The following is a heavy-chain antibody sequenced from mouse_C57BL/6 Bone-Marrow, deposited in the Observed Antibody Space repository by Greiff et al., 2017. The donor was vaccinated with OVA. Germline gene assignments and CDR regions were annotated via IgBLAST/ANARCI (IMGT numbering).Heavy chain of an antibody. CDR2: IDPSDSET. CDR3: AMPHYYGSSLYARDY. D-gene: IGHD1-1*01. Sequence: QVQLQQPGAELVRPGSSVKLSCKASGYTFTSYWMHWVKQRPIQGLEWIGNIDPSDSETPYTQKFKDKATLTVDKSSSTAYMQLSSLTSEDSAVYYCAMPHYYGSSLYARDYWGQGTSVTVSS. J-gene: IGHJ4*01. V-gene: IGHV1-52*01. CDR1: GYTFTSYW.